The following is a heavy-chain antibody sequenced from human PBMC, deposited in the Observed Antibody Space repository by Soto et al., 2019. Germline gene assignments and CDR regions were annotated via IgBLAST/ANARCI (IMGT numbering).Heavy chain of an antibody. CDR2: IIPIFGTA. J-gene: IGHJ6*02. Sequence: QVQLVQSGAEVKKPGSSVKVSCTASGGTFSSYAISWVRQAPGQGLEWMGGIIPIFGTANYAQKFQGRVTITADESTSTAYMELSSLRSEDTAVYYCARVGGGYDFGYYGMDVWGQGTTVTVSS. D-gene: IGHD5-12*01. CDR3: ARVGGGYDFGYYGMDV. V-gene: IGHV1-69*01. CDR1: GGTFSSYA.